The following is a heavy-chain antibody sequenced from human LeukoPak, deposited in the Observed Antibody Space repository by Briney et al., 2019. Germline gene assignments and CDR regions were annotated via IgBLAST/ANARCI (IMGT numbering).Heavy chain of an antibody. CDR3: ARVGNYYDSSGYLDY. CDR1: GYTFTGYY. CDR2: ISPTSGGT. Sequence: ASVKVSCKASGYTFTGYYIHWVRQAPGQGLEWMGWISPTSGGTNYAQKFQGRVTMTRDTSISTAYMELGRLKSDDTAVYYCARVGNYYDSSGYLDYWGQGPLVTVSS. D-gene: IGHD3-22*01. V-gene: IGHV1-2*02. J-gene: IGHJ4*02.